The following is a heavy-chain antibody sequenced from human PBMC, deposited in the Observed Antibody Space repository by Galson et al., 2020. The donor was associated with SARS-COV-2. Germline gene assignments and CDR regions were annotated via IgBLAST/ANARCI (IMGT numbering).Heavy chain of an antibody. Sequence: ETSETLSLTCAVSIGSMTSHYWSWIRQAPGKGLEWIGYISYDGSTTYNPSLKSRVTISIDTSKNQFSLRLTAVTAADTALYYCAKLAEGRRSSEDYCVQGTRVTVSS. D-gene: IGHD1-26*01. CDR3: AKLAEGRRSSEDY. CDR2: ISYDGST. J-gene: IGHJ4*02. V-gene: IGHV4-59*08. CDR1: IGSMTSHY.